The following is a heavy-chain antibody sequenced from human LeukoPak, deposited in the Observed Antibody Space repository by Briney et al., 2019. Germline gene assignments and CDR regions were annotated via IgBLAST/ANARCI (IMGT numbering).Heavy chain of an antibody. V-gene: IGHV1-2*02. CDR3: ARGAFSSGSGFDP. Sequence: ASVKVSCKASGYTFTCYYMHWVRQAPGQGLEWMGWINPNSGGTNYAQKFQGRVTMTRDTSISTAYMELSRLRSDDTAVYYCARGAFSSGSGFDPWGQGTLVTVSS. D-gene: IGHD6-25*01. J-gene: IGHJ5*02. CDR1: GYTFTCYY. CDR2: INPNSGGT.